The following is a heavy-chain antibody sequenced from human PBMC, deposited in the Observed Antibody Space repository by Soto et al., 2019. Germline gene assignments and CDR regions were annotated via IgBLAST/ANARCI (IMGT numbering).Heavy chain of an antibody. CDR1: GGTIRSSNYY. V-gene: IGHV4-39*02. Sequence: SETLSLTCTVSGGTIRSSNYYWAWIRQPPGKGLEWIGSIDYSGSTYYNPSPKSRVTISVDTSKNHFSLKLGSVTAEDTAIYYCARDVDTYMDGLYYFDPWGQGTLVTVSS. J-gene: IGHJ5*02. CDR3: ARDVDTYMDGLYYFDP. D-gene: IGHD5-18*01. CDR2: IDYSGST.